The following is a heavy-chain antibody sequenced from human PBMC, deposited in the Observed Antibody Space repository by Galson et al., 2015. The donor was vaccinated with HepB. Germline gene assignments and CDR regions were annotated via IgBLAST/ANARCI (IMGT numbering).Heavy chain of an antibody. Sequence: SLRLSCAASGFTFSSYGMHWVRQAPGKGLEWVAVIWYDGRNNYYADSVKGRFTISRDNSKNTLYLQMNSLRAEDTAVYYCARQEKMYYYDSSGSSPKMHAFDIWGQGTMVTVSS. V-gene: IGHV3-33*08. D-gene: IGHD3-22*01. CDR2: IWYDGRNN. J-gene: IGHJ3*02. CDR1: GFTFSSYG. CDR3: ARQEKMYYYDSSGSSPKMHAFDI.